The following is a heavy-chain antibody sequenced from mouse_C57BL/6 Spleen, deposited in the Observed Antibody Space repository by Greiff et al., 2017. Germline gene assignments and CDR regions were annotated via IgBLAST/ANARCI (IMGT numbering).Heavy chain of an antibody. Sequence: EVKLMESGPELVKPGASVKIPCKASGYTFTDYNMDWVKQSHGKSLEWIGDINPNNGGTIYNQKFKGKATLTVDKSSSTAYMELRSLTSEDTAVYYCARGDYYGSSYHFDYWGQGTTLTVSA. V-gene: IGHV1-18*01. CDR3: ARGDYYGSSYHFDY. CDR2: INPNNGGT. J-gene: IGHJ2*01. D-gene: IGHD1-1*01. CDR1: GYTFTDYN.